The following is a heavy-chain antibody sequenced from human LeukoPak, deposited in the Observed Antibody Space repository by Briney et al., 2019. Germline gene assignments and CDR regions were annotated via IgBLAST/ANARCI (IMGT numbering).Heavy chain of an antibody. Sequence: AASVKVSCKASGYTFTSYDINWVRQATGQGLEWMGWMNPNSGNTGYVQKFQGRVTMTRNTSISTAYMELSSLRSEDTAVYYCASCSSTSCSGGMDVWGQGTTVTVSS. J-gene: IGHJ6*02. CDR1: GYTFTSYD. V-gene: IGHV1-8*01. D-gene: IGHD2-2*01. CDR2: MNPNSGNT. CDR3: ASCSSTSCSGGMDV.